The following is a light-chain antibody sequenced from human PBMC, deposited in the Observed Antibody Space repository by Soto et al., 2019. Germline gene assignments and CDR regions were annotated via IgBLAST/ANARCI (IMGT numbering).Light chain of an antibody. J-gene: IGKJ3*01. CDR2: AAS. CDR3: QQLNTYPF. CDR1: QGISSY. V-gene: IGKV1-9*01. Sequence: IQLTQSPSSLSASVGDRVTITCRASQGISSYLAWYQQKPGKAPKLLIYAASTLQSGVPSRFSGSGSGTDFTLTISSLQPDDFATYYCQQLNTYPFFGPGTKVDIK.